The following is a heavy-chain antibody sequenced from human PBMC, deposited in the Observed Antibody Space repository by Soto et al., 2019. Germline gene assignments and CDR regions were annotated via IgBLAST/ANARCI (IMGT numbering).Heavy chain of an antibody. CDR3: VRIGEFGAVWDMDV. Sequence: QVTLKESGPVLVKPTETLTLTCTVYGFSLSGAKMGVSWISQPPGKALDWLAYILLSGAHSYSTTLGGRRTFFKDTSEHQVLLTMTIMDPVDTGTYYCVRIGEFGAVWDMDVWGEGTTVAVSS. CDR2: ILLSGAH. CDR1: GFSLSGAKMG. J-gene: IGHJ6*03. V-gene: IGHV2-26*01. D-gene: IGHD3-3*01.